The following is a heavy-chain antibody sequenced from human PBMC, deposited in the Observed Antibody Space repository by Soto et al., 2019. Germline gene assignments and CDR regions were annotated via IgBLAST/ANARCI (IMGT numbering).Heavy chain of an antibody. J-gene: IGHJ2*01. Sequence: QVLLVESGGGVVQPGRSLRLSCAASGFAFSSYAMHWVRQAPGKGLEWVAVIWYDGNNEHYVDFVKGRVTISTDHSQNPLDLEMDSLCVEDTAVYYCASDLDGGHWYFDLWGRGTLGTVSS. V-gene: IGHV3-33*01. D-gene: IGHD3-3*01. CDR2: IWYDGNNE. CDR1: GFAFSSYA. CDR3: ASDLDGGHWYFDL.